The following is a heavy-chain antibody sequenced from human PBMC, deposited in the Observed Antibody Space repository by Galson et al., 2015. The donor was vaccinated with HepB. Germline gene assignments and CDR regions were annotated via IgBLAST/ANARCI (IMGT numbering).Heavy chain of an antibody. Sequence: SVKVSCKASGGTFSNYAINWVRQAPGQGLECMGGIIPIFGTANYAQKSQGRVTITADESTSTAYMELSSLRSEDTAVYYCASAKVYYYDSSGHYPNFDYWGQGTLVTVSS. CDR3: ASAKVYYYDSSGHYPNFDY. CDR1: GGTFSNYA. V-gene: IGHV1-69*13. CDR2: IIPIFGTA. J-gene: IGHJ4*02. D-gene: IGHD3-22*01.